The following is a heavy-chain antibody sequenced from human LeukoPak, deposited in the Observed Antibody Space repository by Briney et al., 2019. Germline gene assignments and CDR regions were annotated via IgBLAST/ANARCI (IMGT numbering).Heavy chain of an antibody. V-gene: IGHV3-23*01. CDR3: AKNTSGTYLDY. CDR2: ISTSGVST. Sequence: PGGSLRLSWAASGFTFSSYAMSWVRQAPGKGLEWVSSISTSGVSTNYADSVKGRFTISRDNSKSMVYLQMNSLRAEDTAVYYCAKNTSGTYLDYWGQGILVTVSS. D-gene: IGHD1-26*01. CDR1: GFTFSSYA. J-gene: IGHJ4*02.